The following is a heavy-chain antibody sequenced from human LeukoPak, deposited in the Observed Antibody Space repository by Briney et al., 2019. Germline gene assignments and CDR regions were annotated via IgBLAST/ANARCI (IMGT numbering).Heavy chain of an antibody. CDR2: ISSSSSYI. CDR3: ARAPPGDYYFDY. Sequence: GGSLRLSCAASGFTFSSYSMNWVRQAPGKGLEWVSSISSSSSYIYYADSVKGRFTISRDNSKNTLYLQMNSLRAEDTAVYYCARAPPGDYYFDYWGQGTLVTVSS. J-gene: IGHJ4*02. CDR1: GFTFSSYS. V-gene: IGHV3-21*01. D-gene: IGHD3-16*01.